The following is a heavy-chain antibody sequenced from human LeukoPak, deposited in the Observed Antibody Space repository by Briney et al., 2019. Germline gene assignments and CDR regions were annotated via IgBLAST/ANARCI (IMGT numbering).Heavy chain of an antibody. CDR3: ARGDITMVRGPFDP. V-gene: IGHV1-46*01. CDR1: GYTFTSYY. CDR2: INPSGGST. D-gene: IGHD3-10*01. J-gene: IGHJ5*02. Sequence: ASVKVSCKASGYTFTSYYMHWVRQAPGQGLEWMGIINPSGGSTNYAQKFQGRVTITADESASTAYMELSSLRSEDTAVYYCARGDITMVRGPFDPWGQGTLVTVSS.